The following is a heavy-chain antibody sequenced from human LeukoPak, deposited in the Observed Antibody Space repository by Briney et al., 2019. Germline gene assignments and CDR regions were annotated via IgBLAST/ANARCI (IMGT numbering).Heavy chain of an antibody. CDR1: GFTFSSYA. J-gene: IGHJ4*02. Sequence: GGSLRLSCAASGFTFSSYAMHWVRQAPGKGLEWVAVISYDGSNKYYADSVKGRFTISRDNSKNTLYLQMNSLRAEDTAVYYCARDPAYYDYAWGSYRYTAFDYWGQGTLVTVSS. CDR3: ARDPAYYDYAWGSYRYTAFDY. CDR2: ISYDGSNK. V-gene: IGHV3-30-3*01. D-gene: IGHD3-16*02.